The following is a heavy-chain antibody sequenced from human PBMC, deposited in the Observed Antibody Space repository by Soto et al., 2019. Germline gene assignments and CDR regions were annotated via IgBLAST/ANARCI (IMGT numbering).Heavy chain of an antibody. CDR2: IIPILGIA. J-gene: IGHJ4*02. D-gene: IGHD2-15*01. V-gene: IGHV1-69*02. CDR3: ASPWRGDCSGGSCYG. CDR1: GGTFSSYT. Sequence: QVQLVQSGAEVKKPGSSVKVSCKASGGTFSSYTISWVRQAPGQGLEWMGRIIPILGIANYAQKFQVRVTITADKSTSTAYMELSSLRSEDTGVYYCASPWRGDCSGGSCYGWGQGALVTVSS.